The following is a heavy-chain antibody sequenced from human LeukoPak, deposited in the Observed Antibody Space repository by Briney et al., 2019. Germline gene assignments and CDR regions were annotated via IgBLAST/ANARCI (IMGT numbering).Heavy chain of an antibody. Sequence: GGSLRLSCAASGFTFSSYGMHWVRQAPGKGLEWVAVISYDGSNKYYADSVKGRFTISRDNAKNSLYLQMNSLRAEDTAVYYCARVQYYYDSSGYCLDYWGQGTLVTVSS. CDR1: GFTFSSYG. CDR2: ISYDGSNK. J-gene: IGHJ4*02. V-gene: IGHV3-30*03. CDR3: ARVQYYYDSSGYCLDY. D-gene: IGHD3-22*01.